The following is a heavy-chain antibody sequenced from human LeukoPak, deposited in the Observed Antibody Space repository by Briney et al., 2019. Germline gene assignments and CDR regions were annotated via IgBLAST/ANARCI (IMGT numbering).Heavy chain of an antibody. V-gene: IGHV3-21*01. J-gene: IGHJ4*02. CDR3: ARAQDSSSCPFDY. D-gene: IGHD6-13*01. CDR2: ISSSSSYI. Sequence: GGSLRLSCAASGFTFSSYSMNWVRQAPGKRLEWVSSISSSSSYIYYADSVKGRFTISRDNAKNSLYLQMNSLRAEDTAVYYCARAQDSSSCPFDYWGQGTLVTVSS. CDR1: GFTFSSYS.